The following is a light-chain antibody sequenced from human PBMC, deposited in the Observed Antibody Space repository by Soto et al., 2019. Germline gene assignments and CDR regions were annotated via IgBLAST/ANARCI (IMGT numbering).Light chain of an antibody. V-gene: IGLV2-14*01. CDR1: SSDVGGYNY. J-gene: IGLJ1*01. CDR2: DVS. CDR3: SSYTSISTLKGYV. Sequence: QSVLTQPASVSGSPGQSITISCTGTSSDVGGYNYVSWYQQHPGKAPKLMIYDVSNRPSGVSNRFSGSKSGNTASLTLSGLQVEHEDDYYCSSYTSISTLKGYVFGTGTKLTVL.